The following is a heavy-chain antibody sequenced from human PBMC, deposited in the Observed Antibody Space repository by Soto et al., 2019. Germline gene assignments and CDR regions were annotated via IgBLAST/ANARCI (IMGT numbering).Heavy chain of an antibody. CDR2: IIPIFGTA. CDR1: GGTFSSYA. Sequence: ASVKVSCKASGGTFSSYAISWVRQAPEQGLEWMGGIIPIFGTANYAQKFQGSVTITADECTSTAYMELSSLRSEDTAVYYCARDIGCSGGSCYPNDAFDIWGQGTMVTVSS. CDR3: ARDIGCSGGSCYPNDAFDI. D-gene: IGHD2-15*01. V-gene: IGHV1-69*13. J-gene: IGHJ3*02.